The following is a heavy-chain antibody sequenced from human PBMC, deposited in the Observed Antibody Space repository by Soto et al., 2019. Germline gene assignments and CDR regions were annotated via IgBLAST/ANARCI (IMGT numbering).Heavy chain of an antibody. Sequence: SVKVSCKASGGTFSSYAISWVRQAPGQGLEWMGGIIPIFGTANYAQKFQGRVTTTRDTSTSTVHMELSSLRSDDTAMYYCARGQIRSPWTPGNYWGRGTLVTVS. CDR1: GGTFSSYA. V-gene: IGHV1-69*05. CDR2: IIPIFGTA. D-gene: IGHD3-10*01. CDR3: ARGQIRSPWTPGNY. J-gene: IGHJ4*02.